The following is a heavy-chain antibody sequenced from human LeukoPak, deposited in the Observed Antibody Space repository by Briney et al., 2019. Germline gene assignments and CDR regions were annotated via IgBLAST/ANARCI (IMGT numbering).Heavy chain of an antibody. Sequence: PGGSLRLSCAASGFTFSSYSMNWVRQAPGKGLEWVSSISSSSSYIYYADSVKGRFTISRDNAKNSLYLQMNSLRVEDTALYYCAKGGYDLDYYMDVWGKGTTVTISS. J-gene: IGHJ6*03. CDR3: AKGGYDLDYYMDV. CDR2: ISSSSSYI. D-gene: IGHD5-12*01. CDR1: GFTFSSYS. V-gene: IGHV3-21*04.